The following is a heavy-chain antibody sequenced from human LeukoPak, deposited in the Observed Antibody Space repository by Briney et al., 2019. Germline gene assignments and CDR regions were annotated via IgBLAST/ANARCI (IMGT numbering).Heavy chain of an antibody. J-gene: IGHJ5*02. CDR3: ARAAYYDFWSGSTSNNWFDP. CDR1: GGSFSGYY. CDR2: INHSGST. D-gene: IGHD3-3*01. Sequence: SETLSLTCAVYGGSFSGYYWSWIRQPPGKGLEWIGEINHSGSTNYNPSLKSRVTISVDTSKNQFSLKLSSVTAADTAVYYCARAAYYDFWSGSTSNNWFDPWGQGTLVTVSS. V-gene: IGHV4-34*01.